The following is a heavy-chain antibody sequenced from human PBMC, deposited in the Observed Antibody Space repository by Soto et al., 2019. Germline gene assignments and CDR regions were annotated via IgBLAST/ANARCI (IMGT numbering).Heavy chain of an antibody. CDR1: GYRFTSYW. CDR2: IYPADSDT. Sequence: GESLKISCKGSGYRFTSYWIGWVRQMPGKGLEWMGIIYPADSDTRYSPSFEGQVTISVDKSISTAYLQWSSLKASDTAMYYWARPGYSSSWYYFDYWGQGTLVTVAS. J-gene: IGHJ4*02. CDR3: ARPGYSSSWYYFDY. D-gene: IGHD6-13*01. V-gene: IGHV5-51*01.